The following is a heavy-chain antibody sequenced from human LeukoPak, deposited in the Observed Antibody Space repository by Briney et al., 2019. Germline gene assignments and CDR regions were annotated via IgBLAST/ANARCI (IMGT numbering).Heavy chain of an antibody. CDR3: ASYGDYVLKLVDY. CDR1: GFTFSNYW. Sequence: PGGSLRLSCAASGFTFSNYWMSWVRQAPGKGLEWIGSIFYSGSTYYNPSLKSRVTISVDTSKNQFSLKLSSVTAADTAVYYCASYGDYVLKLVDYWGQGTLVTVSS. J-gene: IGHJ4*02. CDR2: IFYSGST. D-gene: IGHD4-17*01. V-gene: IGHV4-39*07.